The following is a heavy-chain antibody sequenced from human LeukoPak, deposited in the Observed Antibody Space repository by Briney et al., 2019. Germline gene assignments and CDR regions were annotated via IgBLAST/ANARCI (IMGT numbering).Heavy chain of an antibody. CDR1: GFSLPASGVG. V-gene: IGHV2-5*01. D-gene: IGHD1-26*01. Sequence: SGPTLVKPTQTLTLTCTFSGFSLPASGVGVGWIRQPPGKALEWLALVYWNDDKRYSPSLRSRLTITKDTSKNQVVLTVTNVDPVDTATYYCAHRGLAWPVGDYFDFWGQGTLVTVSS. CDR3: AHRGLAWPVGDYFDF. J-gene: IGHJ4*02. CDR2: VYWNDDK.